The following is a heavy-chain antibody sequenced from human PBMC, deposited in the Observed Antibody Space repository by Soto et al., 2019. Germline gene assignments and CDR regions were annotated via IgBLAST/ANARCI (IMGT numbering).Heavy chain of an antibody. Sequence: SETLSLTCTFSGGSISSYYWSLIRQPPGKGLEWIGYIYYSGSTNYNPSLKSRVTISVDTSKNQFSLKLSSVTAADTAVYYCARARYDGDFWSGYYYYYYYYMDVWGKGTTVTVSS. J-gene: IGHJ6*03. D-gene: IGHD3-3*01. CDR3: ARARYDGDFWSGYYYYYYYYMDV. V-gene: IGHV4-59*01. CDR1: GGSISSYY. CDR2: IYYSGST.